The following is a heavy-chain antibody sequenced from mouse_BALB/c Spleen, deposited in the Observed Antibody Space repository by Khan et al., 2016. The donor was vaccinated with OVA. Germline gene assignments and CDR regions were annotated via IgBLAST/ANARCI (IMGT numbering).Heavy chain of an antibody. D-gene: IGHD2-3*01. CDR2: ISSGGSYT. J-gene: IGHJ4*01. CDR3: ARQPGYYGGAAIDY. V-gene: IGHV5-6*01. CDR1: GFTFSSYG. Sequence: EVQLVESGGDLVKPGGSLKLSCAASGFTFSSYGMSWVRQTPDKRLEWVAAISSGGSYTYYPASLKGRFTISRDTAKNTLYLQMSSLKSEDTAMYDSARQPGYYGGAAIDYWGQGTSVTVSS.